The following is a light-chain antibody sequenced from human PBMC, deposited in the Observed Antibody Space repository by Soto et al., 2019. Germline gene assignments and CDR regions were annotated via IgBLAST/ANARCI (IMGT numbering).Light chain of an antibody. CDR3: QHYNSYSEA. Sequence: DIQMTQSPSSLSASVGDRVSITCRASQDIERWLAWYQQKPGEAPKVLIYAASSLQSGVPSRFSGSGSGTEFTLTISSLQPDDFATYYCQHYNSYSEAFGQGTKVDIK. J-gene: IGKJ1*01. CDR2: AAS. CDR1: QDIERW. V-gene: IGKV1D-16*01.